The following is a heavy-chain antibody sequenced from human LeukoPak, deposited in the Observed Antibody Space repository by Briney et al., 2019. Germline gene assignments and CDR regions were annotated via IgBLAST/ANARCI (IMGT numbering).Heavy chain of an antibody. V-gene: IGHV1-69*04. Sequence: GTSVKVSCKASGGTFISYATSRVRQAPGQGGGWMGRIIPILGIANYAKKFQGRVTITADKSTSTAYMELSSLRSEDTAVYYCSGSGSQSYYYYYYGMYVWGPGTTVTVSS. J-gene: IGHJ6*02. CDR2: IIPILGIA. CDR1: GGTFISYA. D-gene: IGHD3-10*01. CDR3: SGSGSQSYYYYYYGMYV.